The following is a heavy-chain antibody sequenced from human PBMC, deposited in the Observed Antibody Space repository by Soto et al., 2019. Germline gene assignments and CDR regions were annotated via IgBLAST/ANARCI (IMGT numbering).Heavy chain of an antibody. J-gene: IGHJ4*02. CDR3: AKVSADRITMIVVVTPYFDY. CDR1: GFTFSSYA. V-gene: IGHV3-23*01. CDR2: ISGRGGST. D-gene: IGHD3-22*01. Sequence: PGGSLRLSCAASGFTFSSYAMSWVRQAPGKGLEWVSAISGRGGSTYYADSVKGRFTISRDNSKNTLYLQMNSLRAEDTAVYYCAKVSADRITMIVVVTPYFDYWGQGTLVTVSS.